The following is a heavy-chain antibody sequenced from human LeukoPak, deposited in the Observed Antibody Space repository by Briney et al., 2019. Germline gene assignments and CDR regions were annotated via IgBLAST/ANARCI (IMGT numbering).Heavy chain of an antibody. CDR1: GGSFSGYY. D-gene: IGHD2-21*02. J-gene: IGHJ4*02. CDR2: INHSGST. Sequence: SETLSLTCAVYGGSFSGYYWSWIRQPPGKGLEWIGEINHSGSTNYNPSLESRVTISVDTSKNQFSLKLSSVTAADTAVYYCARRGAPIVVVTAIDYWGQGTLVTVSS. CDR3: ARRGAPIVVVTAIDY. V-gene: IGHV4-34*01.